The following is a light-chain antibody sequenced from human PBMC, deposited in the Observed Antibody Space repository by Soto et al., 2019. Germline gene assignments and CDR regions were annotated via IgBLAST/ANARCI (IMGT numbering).Light chain of an antibody. Sequence: DIQMTQSPSSVSASVGDTVTINCRASQGIGNWLAWYQQKPGKAPKLLIYGASSLQSGVPSRFSGSGSGTNFTLTISSLQPEDFATYYCQQANSFPQSFGQRTRLEIK. V-gene: IGKV1D-12*01. CDR1: QGIGNW. J-gene: IGKJ5*01. CDR3: QQANSFPQS. CDR2: GAS.